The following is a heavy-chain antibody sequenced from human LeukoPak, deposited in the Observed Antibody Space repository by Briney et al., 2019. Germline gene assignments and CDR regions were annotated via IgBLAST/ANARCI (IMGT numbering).Heavy chain of an antibody. V-gene: IGHV4-59*12. CDR2: IYNSGST. CDR1: GGSISTYY. Sequence: SETLSLTCTVSGGSISTYYWSWIRQPPGKGLEWIGYIYNSGSTNYNPSLKSRVTMSVDTSKNQFSLKLSSVTAADTAVYYCARDDSSSWFDYWGQGTLVTVSS. J-gene: IGHJ4*02. CDR3: ARDDSSSWFDY. D-gene: IGHD6-13*01.